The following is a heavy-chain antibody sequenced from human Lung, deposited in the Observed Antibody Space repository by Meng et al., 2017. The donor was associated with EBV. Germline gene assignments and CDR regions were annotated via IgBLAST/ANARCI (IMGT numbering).Heavy chain of an antibody. J-gene: IGHJ4*02. Sequence: QGQRQGSGQGLGRPSGTLFLTCTVSGGSISRTNWWSWVRQPPGKGLEWIAEISHSGDTTYNPFLKSRVTISLDKSNNQLSLKLSSVTAADTAVYYCARVYVWGTNREPFDYWGQGTLVTVSS. CDR2: ISHSGDT. CDR1: GGSISRTNW. CDR3: ARVYVWGTNREPFDY. V-gene: IGHV4-4*02. D-gene: IGHD3-16*02.